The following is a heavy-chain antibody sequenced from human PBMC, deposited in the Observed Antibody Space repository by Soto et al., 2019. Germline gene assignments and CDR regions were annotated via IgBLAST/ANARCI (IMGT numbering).Heavy chain of an antibody. V-gene: IGHV4-28*01. Sequence: SETLSLTCAVSGYSISSSNWWGWIRQPPGKGLEWIGYIYYSGTTYYNPSLKSRVTMSVDTSKNQFSLKLTSVTAVDTGVYYCARREIQGPIDYSGQGTLVNVSS. D-gene: IGHD1-26*01. CDR2: IYYSGTT. CDR3: ARREIQGPIDY. J-gene: IGHJ4*02. CDR1: GYSISSSNW.